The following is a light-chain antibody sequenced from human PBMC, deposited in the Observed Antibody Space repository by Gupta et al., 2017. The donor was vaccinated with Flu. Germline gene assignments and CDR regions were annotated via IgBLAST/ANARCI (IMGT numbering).Light chain of an antibody. CDR1: QSPGASDGKTY. CDR2: KVS. CDR3: RQATHWPPYT. Sequence: TLGQPASIACRSSQSPGASDGKTYLHWFKQRPGQAPRRLIYKVSNRDAGVPDRFSGSGAGNDFTLKISRVEAEDIGTYYCRQATHWPPYTFGQGTKLEIK. V-gene: IGKV2-30*01. J-gene: IGKJ2*01.